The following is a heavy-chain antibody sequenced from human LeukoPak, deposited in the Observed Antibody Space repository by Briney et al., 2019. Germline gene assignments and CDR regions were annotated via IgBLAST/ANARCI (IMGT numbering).Heavy chain of an antibody. D-gene: IGHD3/OR15-3a*01. Sequence: SETLSLTCTVSGGSISSYYWSWIRQPPGKGLEWIGYIYYSGSTNYNPSLKSRVTISVDTSKNQFSLKLSSVTAADTAVYYCALWTGYFQDNWFDPWGQGTLVTVSS. J-gene: IGHJ5*02. CDR3: ALWTGYFQDNWFDP. CDR2: IYYSGST. CDR1: GGSISSYY. V-gene: IGHV4-59*01.